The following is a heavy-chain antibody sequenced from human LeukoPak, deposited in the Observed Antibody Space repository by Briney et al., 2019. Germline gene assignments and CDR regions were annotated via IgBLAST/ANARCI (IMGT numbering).Heavy chain of an antibody. D-gene: IGHD3-9*01. J-gene: IGHJ6*02. CDR1: GFTFSSYA. CDR2: ISYDGSNK. Sequence: SGGSLRLSCAASGFTFSSYAMHWVRQAPGKGLEWVAVISYDGSNKYYADSVKGRFTISRDNSKNTLYLQMNSLRAEDTAVNYCARENYDILTGYYYGYYYYGMDVWGQGTTVTVSS. V-gene: IGHV3-30-3*01. CDR3: ARENYDILTGYYYGYYYYGMDV.